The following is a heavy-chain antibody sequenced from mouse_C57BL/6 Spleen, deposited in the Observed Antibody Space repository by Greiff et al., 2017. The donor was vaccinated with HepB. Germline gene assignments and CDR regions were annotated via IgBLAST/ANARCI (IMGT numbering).Heavy chain of an antibody. J-gene: IGHJ4*01. D-gene: IGHD1-1*01. CDR2: IWSGGST. Sequence: QVQLKESGPGLVQPSQSLSITCTVSGFSLTSYGVHWVRQSPGKGLEWLGVIWSGGSTDYNAAFISRLSISKDNSKSQVFFKMNSLQADDTAIYYCAGNYYGSSLYAMDYWGQGTSVTVSS. CDR1: GFSLTSYG. V-gene: IGHV2-2*01. CDR3: AGNYYGSSLYAMDY.